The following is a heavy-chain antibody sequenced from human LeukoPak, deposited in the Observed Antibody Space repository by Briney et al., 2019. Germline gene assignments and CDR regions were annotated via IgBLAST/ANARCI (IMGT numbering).Heavy chain of an antibody. J-gene: IGHJ4*02. D-gene: IGHD4-17*01. CDR2: IDSDTYGNTI. Sequence: GRSLRLSCAASGFTFSSYAMSWVRQAPGKGLEWISYIDSDTYGNTIYYPHTVKGRFTISRDNAKNSLYLQMDSLRDEDTAVYYCARDRDYAFDYWGQGTLVTVSS. V-gene: IGHV3-48*02. CDR3: ARDRDYAFDY. CDR1: GFTFSSYA.